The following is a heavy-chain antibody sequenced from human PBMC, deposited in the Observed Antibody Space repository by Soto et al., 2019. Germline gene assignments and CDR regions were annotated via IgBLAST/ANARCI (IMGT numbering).Heavy chain of an antibody. V-gene: IGHV1-69*01. D-gene: IGHD2-21*02. CDR2: LIPIFGTA. CDR1: EGTFSSYA. J-gene: IGHJ6*02. CDR3: ATGRAYCGGDCYPNYYYYYGMDV. Sequence: QVQMGQSGAEVKKLGSSVKVSCKSSEGTFSSYAITWVRQAPGQGLEWMGGLIPIFGTANYAQTFKGRVTITADESTSTAYMDLSSLRAEDTAVYYCATGRAYCGGDCYPNYYYYYGMDVWGQGTTVTVS.